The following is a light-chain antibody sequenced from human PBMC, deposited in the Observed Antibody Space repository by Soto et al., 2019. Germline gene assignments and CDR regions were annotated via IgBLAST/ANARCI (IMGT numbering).Light chain of an antibody. V-gene: IGKV3-20*01. J-gene: IGKJ1*01. CDR3: QQYGRSSWT. Sequence: EIVLTQSPGTLSLSPGERATLSCRASQSVSSSYLAWYQQKPGQAPSLLIYGTSSRATAIPDRFSGSGSGTDFSLIISRLEPEDVAVYYCQQYGRSSWTFGQGTKVEIK. CDR1: QSVSSSY. CDR2: GTS.